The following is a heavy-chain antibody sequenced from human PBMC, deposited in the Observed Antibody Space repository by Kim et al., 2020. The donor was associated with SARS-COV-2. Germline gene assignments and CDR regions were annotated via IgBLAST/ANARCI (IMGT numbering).Heavy chain of an antibody. CDR3: ARAIAGYSSTSYYYYYDMDV. D-gene: IGHD6-13*01. V-gene: IGHV5-10-1*01. Sequence: GESLKISCKGSGYSFTSYWISWVRQMPGKGLEWMGRIDPSDSYTNYSPSFQGHVTISADKSISTVYLQWSSLKASDTAVYYCARAIAGYSSTSYYYYYDMDVWGQGTTVTVSS. J-gene: IGHJ6*02. CDR2: IDPSDSYT. CDR1: GYSFTSYW.